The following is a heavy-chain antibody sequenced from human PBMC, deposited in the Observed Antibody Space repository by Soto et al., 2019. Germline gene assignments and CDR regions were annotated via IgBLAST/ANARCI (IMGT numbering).Heavy chain of an antibody. CDR3: ARDKIVGMLDF. CDR1: GGSILSGGHY. D-gene: IGHD2-8*01. CDR2: IFFSGNT. Sequence: SETLSLTCSVSGGSILSGGHYWTWIRQHPGKGLEWIGRIFFSGNTHYNPALKSRLTFSLDTAKNQFSLKLTSVTAADTAIYSCARDKIVGMLDFWGTGTLVAVSS. J-gene: IGHJ4*02. V-gene: IGHV4-31*03.